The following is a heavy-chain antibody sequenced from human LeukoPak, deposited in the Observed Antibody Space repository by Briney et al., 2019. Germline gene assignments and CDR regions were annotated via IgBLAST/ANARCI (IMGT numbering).Heavy chain of an antibody. D-gene: IGHD3-9*01. CDR3: AKGGLRYFDWLFDY. V-gene: IGHV3-30*18. Sequence: GGSLRLSCAASGFTFSSYGMHWVRQAPGKGLEWVAVISYDGSNKYYADSVKGRFTISRDNSKNTLYLQMNSLRAEDTAVYYCAKGGLRYFDWLFDYWGQGTLVTVSS. CDR2: ISYDGSNK. CDR1: GFTFSSYG. J-gene: IGHJ4*02.